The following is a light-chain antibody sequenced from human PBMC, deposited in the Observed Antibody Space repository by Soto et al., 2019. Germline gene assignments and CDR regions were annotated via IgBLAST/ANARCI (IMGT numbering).Light chain of an antibody. Sequence: DIVMTQSPDSLAVSLGERATINCKSSQSVLYSSNKKNYLAWYQQKPGQPHKLLIYWASTRESGIPDRFSGSGSGTDFTLTISSLQAEDVAVYYCQQYYTTPPYTFGQGTKLEIK. CDR1: QSVLYSSNKKNY. CDR2: WAS. J-gene: IGKJ2*01. V-gene: IGKV4-1*01. CDR3: QQYYTTPPYT.